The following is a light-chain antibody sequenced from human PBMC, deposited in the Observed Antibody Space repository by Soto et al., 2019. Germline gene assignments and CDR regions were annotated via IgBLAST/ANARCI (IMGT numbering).Light chain of an antibody. V-gene: IGKV1-5*03. CDR3: QQYNSYSWT. CDR1: QSISSW. J-gene: IGKJ1*01. Sequence: DIQMAQSPSTLSASVGDRVTITCRASQSISSWLAWYQQKPGKAPKLLIYKASSLESGVPSRFSGSRSGIEFTLTISSLQPDDLATYYWQQYNSYSWTFGQGTKVEIK. CDR2: KAS.